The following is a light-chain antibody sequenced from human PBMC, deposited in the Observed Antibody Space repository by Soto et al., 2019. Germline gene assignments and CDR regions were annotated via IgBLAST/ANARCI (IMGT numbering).Light chain of an antibody. V-gene: IGLV2-8*01. J-gene: IGLJ2*01. CDR1: SSDVGDYNY. Sequence: QSALTQPPSASGSPGQSVTISCTGTSSDVGDYNYVSWYQQHPGKAPKLMISEVSKRPSGVPDRFSGSKSGNTASLTVSGLQAEDEADYYCSSFAGNSTLVFGGGTKLTVL. CDR2: EVS. CDR3: SSFAGNSTLV.